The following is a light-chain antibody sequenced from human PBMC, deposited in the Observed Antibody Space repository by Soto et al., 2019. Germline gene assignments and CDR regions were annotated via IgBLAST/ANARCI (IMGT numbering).Light chain of an antibody. CDR2: YKSDSDK. CDR1: SGINVGTYR. Sequence: QPVLTQPSSPSASPGASASLTCTLRSGINVGTYRIYWYQQKPGSPPQYLLRYKSDSDKQQGSGVPSRFSGSKDASANVGILLSSGLQAEDEADYYCMIWYASSWVFGGGTQLTVL. CDR3: MIWYASSWV. J-gene: IGLJ3*02. V-gene: IGLV5-45*03.